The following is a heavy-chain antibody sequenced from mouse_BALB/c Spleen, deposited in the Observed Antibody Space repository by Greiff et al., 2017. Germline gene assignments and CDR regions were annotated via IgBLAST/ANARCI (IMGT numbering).Heavy chain of an antibody. D-gene: IGHD1-2*01. V-gene: IGHV1-80*01. J-gene: IGHJ4*01. CDR3: ARTFITAATEAMDY. Sequence: QVQLQQSGAELVRPGSSVKISCKASGYAFSSYWMNWVKQRPGQGLEWIGQIYPGDGDTNYNGKFKGKATLTADKSSSTAYMQLSSLTSEDSAVYFCARTFITAATEAMDYWGQGTSVTVSS. CDR2: IYPGDGDT. CDR1: GYAFSSYW.